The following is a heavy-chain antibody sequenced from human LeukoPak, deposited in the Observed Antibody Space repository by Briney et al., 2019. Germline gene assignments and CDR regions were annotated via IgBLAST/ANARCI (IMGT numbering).Heavy chain of an antibody. D-gene: IGHD2-21*02. CDR2: IIPILGIA. CDR1: GGTFSSYA. V-gene: IGHV1-69*04. J-gene: IGHJ5*02. Sequence: SVKVSCKASGGTFSSYAIIWVRQAPGQGLEWMGRIIPILGIANYAQKFQGRVTITADKSTSTAYMELSSLRSEDTAVYYCARALVVVTAIPAPGNWFDPWGQGTLVTVSS. CDR3: ARALVVVTAIPAPGNWFDP.